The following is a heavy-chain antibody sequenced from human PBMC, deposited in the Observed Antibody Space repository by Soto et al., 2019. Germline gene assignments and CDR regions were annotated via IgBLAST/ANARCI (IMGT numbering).Heavy chain of an antibody. CDR3: AHRVLRTVFVLVPTTAFYFDF. Sequence: QITLNESGPTVVRPTETLTLTCRFSGFSLTTSGVGVGWIRQSPGKAPEWLARIYWDDDKRYSASLKSRLTITKDTANNQVVLKVSGLNPTDTDTHYSAHRVLRTVFVLVPTTAFYFDFWGQGTPVAVSS. CDR1: GFSLTTSGVG. D-gene: IGHD3-3*01. CDR2: IYWDDDK. J-gene: IGHJ4*02. V-gene: IGHV2-5*02.